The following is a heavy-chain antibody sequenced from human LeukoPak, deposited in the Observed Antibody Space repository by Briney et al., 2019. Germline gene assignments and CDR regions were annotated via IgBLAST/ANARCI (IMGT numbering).Heavy chain of an antibody. J-gene: IGHJ4*02. V-gene: IGHV3-48*04. CDR3: ARDLRVGAINFDY. D-gene: IGHD1-26*01. CDR2: ISSSGSTI. CDR1: GFPFSSYS. Sequence: PGGSLRLSCAASGFPFSSYSMNWVRQAPGKGLEWVSYISSSGSTIYSADSVKGRFTISRDNAKNSLYLQMNSLRAEDTAVYYCARDLRVGAINFDYWGQGTLVTVSS.